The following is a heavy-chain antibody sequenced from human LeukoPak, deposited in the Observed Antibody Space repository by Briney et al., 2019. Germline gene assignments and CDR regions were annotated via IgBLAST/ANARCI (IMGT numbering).Heavy chain of an antibody. V-gene: IGHV1-58*01. CDR1: GFTFTSSA. CDR2: IVVGSGNT. Sequence: PGTSVKVSCKASGFTFTSSAVQWVRQARGQRLEWIGWIVVGSGNTNYAQKFQERVTITRDMSTSTAYMELSSLRSEDTAVYYCAADLWGSGSPRPYWFDPWGQGTLVTVSS. CDR3: AADLWGSGSPRPYWFDP. D-gene: IGHD3-10*01. J-gene: IGHJ5*02.